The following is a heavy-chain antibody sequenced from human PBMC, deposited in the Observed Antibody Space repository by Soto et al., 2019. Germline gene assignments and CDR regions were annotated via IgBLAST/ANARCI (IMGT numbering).Heavy chain of an antibody. CDR1: GFTFSSYG. J-gene: IGHJ4*02. Sequence: PGGSLRLSCAASGFTFSSYGMHWVRQAPGKGLEWVAVISYDGSNKYYADSVKGRFTISRDNSKNTLYLQMNSLRAEDTAVYYCQSLWQLATLWGQGTMVTVYS. CDR2: ISYDGSNK. CDR3: QSLWQLATL. D-gene: IGHD6-13*01. V-gene: IGHV3-30*03.